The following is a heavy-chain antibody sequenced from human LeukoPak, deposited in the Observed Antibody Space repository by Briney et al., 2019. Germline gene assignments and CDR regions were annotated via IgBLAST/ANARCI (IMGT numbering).Heavy chain of an antibody. Sequence: ASVKVFCKASGYTFIGYYIHWVRQAPGQGLEWMGWINPNSGGTNYAQKFQGRVTMSRDTSISTAYMELSSLRSDDTAVYFCARDYYDSSGYAEYFQHWGQGTLVTVSS. V-gene: IGHV1-2*02. CDR1: GYTFIGYY. D-gene: IGHD3-22*01. CDR3: ARDYYDSSGYAEYFQH. CDR2: INPNSGGT. J-gene: IGHJ1*01.